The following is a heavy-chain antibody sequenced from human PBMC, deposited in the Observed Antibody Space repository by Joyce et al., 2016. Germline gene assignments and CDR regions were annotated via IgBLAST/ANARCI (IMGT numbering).Heavy chain of an antibody. CDR3: MDTNWATTWDF. D-gene: IGHD1-1*01. CDR1: GRTFSNAW. CDR2: IKPLSEDGGI. V-gene: IGHV3-15*01. J-gene: IGHJ4*02. Sequence: EVKLVESGGGLVKPGESLRLSCAVSGRTFSNAWMQWVREPPGKGLGGVGQIKPLSEDGGITNGASVQGRFTISRDDSNSILYPQMDGLRTEDTAIYYCMDTNWATTWDFWGQGTLVTVSS.